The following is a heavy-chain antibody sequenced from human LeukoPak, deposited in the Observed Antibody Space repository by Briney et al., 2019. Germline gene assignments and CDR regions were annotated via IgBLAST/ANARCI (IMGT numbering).Heavy chain of an antibody. J-gene: IGHJ4*02. D-gene: IGHD5-18*01. CDR3: ARGDTTMVPGYFDY. CDR1: GYMFTHYW. Sequence: GESLKISCKGSGYMFTHYWIAWVRQMPRKGLEWMGIIYPADSDTRYSPSFQGQVTISADKSISTAYLQWSSLKASDTAMYYCARGDTTMVPGYFDYWGQGTLVTVSS. V-gene: IGHV5-51*01. CDR2: IYPADSDT.